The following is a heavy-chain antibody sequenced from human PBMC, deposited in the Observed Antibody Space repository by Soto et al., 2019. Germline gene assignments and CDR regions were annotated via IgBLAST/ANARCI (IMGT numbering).Heavy chain of an antibody. CDR1: AGSISSYY. D-gene: IGHD6-6*01. CDR3: ARARLAALGFGGYYFDF. CDR2: IYYSGST. V-gene: IGHV4-59*01. J-gene: IGHJ4*02. Sequence: SETLSLTCTVSAGSISSYYWSWIRQPPGKGLEWIGYIYYSGSTNNNPSLKSRVTISVDTSKNQFSLKLSSVTAADTAVYYCARARLAALGFGGYYFDFWGQGTLVTVSS.